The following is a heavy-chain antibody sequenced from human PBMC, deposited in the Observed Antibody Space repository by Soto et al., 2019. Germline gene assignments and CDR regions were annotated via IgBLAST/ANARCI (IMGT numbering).Heavy chain of an antibody. CDR3: ARDKPDYDFGY. V-gene: IGHV3-30-3*01. CDR1: GFTFSSYA. Sequence: QVQLVESGGGVVQPGRSLRLSCAASGFTFSSYAMHWVRQAPGKGLEWVAGISNDGSNKYYADSVKGRFTISRDNSKNPPYLQMTSLRAEDTAVYYCARDKPDYDFGYRGQGTLVTVFS. J-gene: IGHJ4*02. CDR2: ISNDGSNK. D-gene: IGHD4-17*01.